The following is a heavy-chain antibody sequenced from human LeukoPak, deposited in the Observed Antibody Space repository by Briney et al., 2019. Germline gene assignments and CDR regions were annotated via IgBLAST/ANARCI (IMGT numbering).Heavy chain of an antibody. Sequence: SETLSLTCAVYGGSFSGYYWSWIRQPPGKGLEWIGEINHSGSTNYNPSLKSRVTISVDTSKNQFSLKLSSVTAADTAVYYCARDGYDSSGDDAFDIWSQGTMVTVSS. CDR2: INHSGST. J-gene: IGHJ3*02. D-gene: IGHD3-22*01. CDR1: GGSFSGYY. CDR3: ARDGYDSSGDDAFDI. V-gene: IGHV4-34*01.